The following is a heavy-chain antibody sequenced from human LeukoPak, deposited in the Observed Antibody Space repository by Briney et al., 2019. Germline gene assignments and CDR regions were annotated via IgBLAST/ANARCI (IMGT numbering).Heavy chain of an antibody. CDR3: AKGVGYCSGGSCQQFDY. J-gene: IGHJ4*02. V-gene: IGHV3-23*01. Sequence: GGSLRLSCAASGFTFSGYGMSWVRQAPGKGLKWVSAISGSGGSTYYADSVKGRITISRDNSKNTLYLQMNSLRAEDTAVYYCAKGVGYCSGGSCQQFDYWGQGTLVTISS. CDR2: ISGSGGST. D-gene: IGHD2-15*01. CDR1: GFTFSGYG.